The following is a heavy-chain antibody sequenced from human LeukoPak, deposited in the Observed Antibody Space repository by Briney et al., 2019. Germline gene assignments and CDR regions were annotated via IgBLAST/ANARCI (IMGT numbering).Heavy chain of an antibody. CDR3: ARFFLVVVPGHLYYYYYGMDV. CDR2: MNPNSGNT. J-gene: IGHJ6*02. D-gene: IGHD2-2*01. V-gene: IGHV1-8*01. CDR1: GYTFTSYD. Sequence: ASVKVSCKASGYTFTSYDINWVRQATGQGLEWMGWMNPNSGNTGYAQKFQGRVTMTRNTSISTAYMELSSLRSEDTAVYYCARFFLVVVPGHLYYYYYGMDVWGQGTTVTVSS.